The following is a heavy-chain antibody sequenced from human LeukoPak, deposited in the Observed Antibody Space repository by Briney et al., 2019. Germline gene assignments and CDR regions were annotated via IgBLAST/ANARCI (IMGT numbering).Heavy chain of an antibody. CDR2: IYLADSDV. Sequence: GESLKISCKGSGNSFTNSWIGWVRQMPGKGLEWMGIIYLADSDVRYSPSFQGEVTISADKSISSAYLQWSSLKDSDTAMYYCARHGGKYSHSIDSWGQGTLVTVSS. J-gene: IGHJ4*02. D-gene: IGHD3-16*01. V-gene: IGHV5-51*01. CDR3: ARHGGKYSHSIDS. CDR1: GNSFTNSW.